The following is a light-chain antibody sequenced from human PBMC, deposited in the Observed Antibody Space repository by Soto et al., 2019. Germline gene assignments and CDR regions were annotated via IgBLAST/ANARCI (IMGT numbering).Light chain of an antibody. CDR2: EVS. V-gene: IGKV2D-29*02. CDR1: QSLLHITGETF. CDR3: MQSTQLPPT. Sequence: DVVLTQTPLSLSVDPGQPASISCKYSQSLLHITGETFLFWYLQKPGQSPQLLIYEVSTRVSGVPDRFSGSGSGTDFTLEISRVETDDVGIYYCMQSTQLPPTFGQGTRLEIK. J-gene: IGKJ5*01.